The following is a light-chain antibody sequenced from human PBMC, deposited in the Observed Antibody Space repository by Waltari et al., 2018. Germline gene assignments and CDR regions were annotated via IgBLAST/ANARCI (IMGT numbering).Light chain of an antibody. CDR1: SSDVGSYNL. V-gene: IGLV2-23*02. J-gene: IGLJ6*01. CDR3: CSYAGIPNV. Sequence: QSALTQPASVSGSPGQSITISCTGTSSDVGSYNLVSWYQQHPGKAPKLLFYEVSKRPAGVSNRFSGSKSGNTASLTISGLQAEDEADYYCCSYAGIPNVFGSGTKVTVL. CDR2: EVS.